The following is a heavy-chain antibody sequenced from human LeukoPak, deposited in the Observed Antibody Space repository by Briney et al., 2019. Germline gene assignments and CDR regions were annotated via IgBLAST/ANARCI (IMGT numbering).Heavy chain of an antibody. CDR2: IYSGGST. Sequence: GGSLRLSCAASGFTVSSNYMSWVRQAPGKGLEWVSVIYSGGSTYYADSVKGRFTISRDNSKNTLYLQMNSLRAEDTAVYYCARVDVGATSFDYWGQGTLVTVSS. V-gene: IGHV3-53*01. D-gene: IGHD1-26*01. J-gene: IGHJ4*02. CDR1: GFTVSSNY. CDR3: ARVDVGATSFDY.